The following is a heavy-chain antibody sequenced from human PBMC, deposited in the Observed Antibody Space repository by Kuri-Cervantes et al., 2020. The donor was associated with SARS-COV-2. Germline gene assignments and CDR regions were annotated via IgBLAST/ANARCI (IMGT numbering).Heavy chain of an antibody. CDR2: IYYSGST. CDR3: ASVSYSNYDWYFDL. CDR1: GGSISSYY. Sequence: SETLSLTCTVSGGSISSYYWSWIRQPPGKGLEWIGYIYYSGSTNYNPSLKSRVTMSVDTSKNQFSLKLSSVTAADTAVYYCASVSYSNYDWYFDLWGHGTLVTVSS. J-gene: IGHJ2*01. D-gene: IGHD4-11*01. V-gene: IGHV4-59*12.